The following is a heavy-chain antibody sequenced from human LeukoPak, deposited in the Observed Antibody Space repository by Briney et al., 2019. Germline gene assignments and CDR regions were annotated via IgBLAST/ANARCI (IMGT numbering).Heavy chain of an antibody. CDR2: ISGSGGST. Sequence: GGSQRLSCAASGFTFSSYSMNWVRQAPGKGLEWVSAISGSGGSTYYADSVKGRFTISRDNSKNTLYLQMNSLRAEDTAVYYCAKDYYDSSGYDDYWGQGTLVTVSS. D-gene: IGHD3-22*01. CDR1: GFTFSSYS. J-gene: IGHJ4*02. V-gene: IGHV3-23*01. CDR3: AKDYYDSSGYDDY.